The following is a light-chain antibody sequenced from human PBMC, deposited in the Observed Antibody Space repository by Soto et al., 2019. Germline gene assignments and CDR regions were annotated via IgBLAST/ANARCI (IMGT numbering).Light chain of an antibody. CDR2: GAS. CDR3: QQYGSSPWK. J-gene: IGKJ1*01. CDR1: QSVSSSY. Sequence: EIVLTQSPGTLSLSPGERATLSCRASQSVSSSYLAWYQQKPGQAPRLLIYGASCRATGIPDRFSGSGSETDFTLTISRLEPEDIAAYYCQQYGSSPWKIGQVTKVENK. V-gene: IGKV3-20*01.